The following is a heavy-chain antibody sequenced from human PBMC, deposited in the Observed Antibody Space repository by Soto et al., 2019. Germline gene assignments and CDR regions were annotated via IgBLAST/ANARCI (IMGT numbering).Heavy chain of an antibody. CDR2: IKSKSDGGTT. CDR3: LIEGRTSGWYGYFQH. J-gene: IGHJ1*01. V-gene: IGHV3-15*01. Sequence: PGGSLRLSCAASGFSLTNAWMSCVRQAPGKGLEWVGRIKSKSDGGTTDYAEPVKGRFTISRDDSRNTLYLQMNSLIAEDTAVYYCLIEGRTSGWYGYFQHWGQGARVTVSS. CDR1: GFSLTNAW. D-gene: IGHD6-19*01.